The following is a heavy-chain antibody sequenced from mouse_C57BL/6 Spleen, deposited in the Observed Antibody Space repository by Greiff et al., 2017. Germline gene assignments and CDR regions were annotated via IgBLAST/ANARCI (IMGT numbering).Heavy chain of an antibody. CDR3: ARGSYRRYFDV. D-gene: IGHD1-1*01. J-gene: IGHJ1*03. CDR2: FHPYNDDT. CDR1: GYTFTTYP. V-gene: IGHV1-47*01. Sequence: VQLQQSGAELVKPGASVKMSCKASGYTFTTYPIEWMKQNHGKSLEWIGNFHPYNDDTKYYEQFKGKATLTVDKYPGIFYLELMRSTSDDSAVYDCARGSYRRYFDVWGTGTTVTVSS.